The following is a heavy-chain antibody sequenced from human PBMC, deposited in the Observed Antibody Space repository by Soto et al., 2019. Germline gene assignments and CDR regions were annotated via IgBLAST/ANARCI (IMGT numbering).Heavy chain of an antibody. CDR2: IVPMLGTP. J-gene: IGHJ6*02. CDR3: ARNGPYISSSRQSSGRDG. V-gene: IGHV1-69*16. Sequence: QVQLVQSGAEVKEPGSSVRVSCKASGGTFDNFIMNWVRQTPGQGLEWMGGIVPMLGTPTYAEKFKGRVTIAPTGSTGNMYVEVTSLRSEDTAIYYWARNGPYISSSRQSSGRDGWGPGKRVSVSS. D-gene: IGHD3-16*01. CDR1: GGTFDNFI.